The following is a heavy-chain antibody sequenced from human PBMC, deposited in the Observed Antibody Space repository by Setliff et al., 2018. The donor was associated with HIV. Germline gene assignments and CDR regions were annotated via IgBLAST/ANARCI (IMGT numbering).Heavy chain of an antibody. V-gene: IGHV3-23*01. D-gene: IGHD5-12*01. CDR3: ARISVASRYNSDMDV. CDR1: GFSFRNFA. Sequence: LRLSCATSGFSFRNFAMNWVRQAPGKGLEWVSGISYSGGNTFYADSVKGRFTISRDNSKNTLFLQMNSLRPDDTAVYYCARISVASRYNSDMDVWGKGTTVTVSS. J-gene: IGHJ6*03. CDR2: ISYSGGNT.